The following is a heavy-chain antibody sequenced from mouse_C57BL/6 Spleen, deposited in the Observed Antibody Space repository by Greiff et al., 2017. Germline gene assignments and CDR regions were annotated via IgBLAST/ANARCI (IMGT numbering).Heavy chain of an antibody. CDR2: INPNNGGT. J-gene: IGHJ1*03. D-gene: IGHD2-3*01. CDR3: ARGDGYYFYWYFDV. CDR1: GYTFTDYN. Sequence: VQLQQSGPELVKPGASVKIPCKASGYTFTDYNMDWVKQSHGKSLEWIGDINPNNGGTTYNQKFKGKATLTVDKSSSTAYLELRSLTSEDTAVYYCARGDGYYFYWYFDVWGTGTTVTVSS. V-gene: IGHV1-18*01.